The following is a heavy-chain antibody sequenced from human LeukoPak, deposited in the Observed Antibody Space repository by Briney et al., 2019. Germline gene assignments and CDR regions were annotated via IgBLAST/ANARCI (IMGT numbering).Heavy chain of an antibody. CDR3: ARKHTIRQHNWFDP. D-gene: IGHD2-21*01. Sequence: SVKVSCKASGYTFTSYDISWVRQAPGQGLEWMGGIIPIFGTANYAQKFQGRVTITTDESTSTAYMELSSLRSEDTAVYYCARKHTIRQHNWFDPWGQGTLVTVSS. J-gene: IGHJ5*02. V-gene: IGHV1-69*05. CDR1: GYTFTSYD. CDR2: IIPIFGTA.